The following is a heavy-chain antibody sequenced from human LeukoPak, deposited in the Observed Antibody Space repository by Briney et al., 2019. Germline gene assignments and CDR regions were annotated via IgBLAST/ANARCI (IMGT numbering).Heavy chain of an antibody. CDR1: GGTFSSYA. V-gene: IGHV1-69*05. D-gene: IGHD1-7*01. J-gene: IGHJ4*02. CDR2: IIPIFGTA. Sequence: ASVKVSCKASGGTFSSYAISWVRQAPGQGLEWMGGIIPIFGTANYAQKFLGRVTITTDESTSTAYMELSSLRSEDTAVYYCARLTTGTRDYWGQGTLVTVSS. CDR3: ARLTTGTRDY.